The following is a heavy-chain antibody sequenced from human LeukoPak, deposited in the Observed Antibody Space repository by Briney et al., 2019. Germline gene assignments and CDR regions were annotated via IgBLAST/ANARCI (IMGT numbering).Heavy chain of an antibody. Sequence: PSETLSLTCTVSGGSVSSYYWNWIRQPAGKGLEWIGRIYNGGSTNYNPSLESRVTISIDRSKNQFSLKPTSVTAADTAVYYRANSISMDFQYWGQGTLVTVSS. D-gene: IGHD2/OR15-2a*01. CDR2: IYNGGST. CDR3: ANSISMDFQY. CDR1: GGSVSSYY. V-gene: IGHV4-4*07. J-gene: IGHJ4*02.